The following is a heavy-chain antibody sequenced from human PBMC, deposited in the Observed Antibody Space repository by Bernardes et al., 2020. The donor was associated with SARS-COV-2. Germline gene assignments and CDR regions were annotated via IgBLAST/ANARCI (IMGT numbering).Heavy chain of an antibody. V-gene: IGHV4-34*01. J-gene: IGHJ4*02. Sequence: SETLSLTCIVSGDSISNHYWTWIRQSAGKGLEWIGEINHSGSTNYNPSLKSRVTISVDTSKNQFSLKLSSVTAADTAVYYCARVRYCSSTSCYWFGLDYWGQGTLVTVSS. CDR3: ARVRYCSSTSCYWFGLDY. CDR1: GDSISNHY. CDR2: INHSGST. D-gene: IGHD2-2*01.